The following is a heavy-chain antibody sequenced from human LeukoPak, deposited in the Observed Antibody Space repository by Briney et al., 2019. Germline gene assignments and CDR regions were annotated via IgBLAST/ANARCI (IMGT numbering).Heavy chain of an antibody. Sequence: SETLSLTCTVSGGSISSYYWSWIRQPPGKGLEWIGYIYYSGSTNYNPSLKSRVTISVDTSKNQFSLKLSSVTAADTAVYYCAGSYWNSGWSYDAFDIWGQGTMVTVSS. CDR3: AGSYWNSGWSYDAFDI. V-gene: IGHV4-59*01. CDR2: IYYSGST. J-gene: IGHJ3*02. CDR1: GGSISSYY. D-gene: IGHD6-19*01.